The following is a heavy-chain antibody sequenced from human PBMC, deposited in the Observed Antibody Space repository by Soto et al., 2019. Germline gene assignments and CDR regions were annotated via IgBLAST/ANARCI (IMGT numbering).Heavy chain of an antibody. V-gene: IGHV4-34*01. Sequence: PSGTLSLTCAVYGGSVNGYYWNWIRQPPGKGLEWIGENNHTGGTHYNPSLKNRVTMSVDTSKNQFSLRLSSVTAADTAIYYCATRITVFGLLIPPFEPWGQGTQVTVS. D-gene: IGHD3-3*01. CDR3: ATRITVFGLLIPPFEP. CDR1: GGSVNGYY. J-gene: IGHJ5*02. CDR2: NNHTGGT.